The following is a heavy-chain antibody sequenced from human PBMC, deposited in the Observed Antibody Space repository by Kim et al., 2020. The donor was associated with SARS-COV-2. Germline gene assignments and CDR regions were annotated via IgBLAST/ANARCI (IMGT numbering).Heavy chain of an antibody. Sequence: GGSLRLSCAASGFTFSSYWMHWVRRAPGKGLVWVSRINSDGSSTSYADSVKGRFTISRDNAKNTLYLQMNSLRAEDTAVYYCAKEFLVHETRGIAAAGADYWGQGTLVTVSS. CDR1: GFTFSSYW. CDR3: AKEFLVHETRGIAAAGADY. CDR2: INSDGSST. J-gene: IGHJ4*02. V-gene: IGHV3-74*01. D-gene: IGHD6-13*01.